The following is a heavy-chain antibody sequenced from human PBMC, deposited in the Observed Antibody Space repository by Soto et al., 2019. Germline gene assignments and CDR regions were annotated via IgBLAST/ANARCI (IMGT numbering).Heavy chain of an antibody. CDR3: ARGEGDYVWGSYRTYNWFDP. V-gene: IGHV3-48*02. Sequence: EVQLVESGGDLVQPGGSLRLSCAASGFTFSSYSMNWVRQAPGKGLEWVSYISSSSTIYYSDSVKGRFTISRDNAKNSLYLQMNSLRDEDTAVYYCARGEGDYVWGSYRTYNWFDPWGQGTLVTVSS. D-gene: IGHD3-16*02. CDR2: ISSSSTI. CDR1: GFTFSSYS. J-gene: IGHJ5*02.